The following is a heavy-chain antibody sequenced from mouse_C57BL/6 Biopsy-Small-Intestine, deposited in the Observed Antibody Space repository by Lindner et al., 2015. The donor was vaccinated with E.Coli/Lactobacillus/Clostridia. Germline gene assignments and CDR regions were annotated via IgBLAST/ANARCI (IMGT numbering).Heavy chain of an antibody. J-gene: IGHJ1*01. CDR2: IIPIFGTA. CDR3: ARAAAYYGMDV. D-gene: IGHD1-1*01. Sequence: SVKVSCKASGGAFNNYAITWVRQAPGQGLEWMGGIIPIFGTANYAQKFQGRVTITADESTSTAYMELSNLRSEDTAVYYCARAAAYYGMDVWGQGTTVTVSS. CDR1: GGAFNNYA. V-gene: IGHV1-81*01.